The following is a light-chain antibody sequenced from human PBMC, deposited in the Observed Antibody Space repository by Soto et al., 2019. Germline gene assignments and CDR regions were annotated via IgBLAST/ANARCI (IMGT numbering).Light chain of an antibody. CDR1: QSVSSY. Sequence: EIVLTQSPSTLSLSPGERATLSCRASQSVSSYLSWYQHKPGQAPRLLIYDASNRATGIPARFSGSGSGTDFTLTISSLEPEDFAVYYCQQRSNWPRTFGQGTKADI. V-gene: IGKV3-11*01. CDR3: QQRSNWPRT. J-gene: IGKJ1*01. CDR2: DAS.